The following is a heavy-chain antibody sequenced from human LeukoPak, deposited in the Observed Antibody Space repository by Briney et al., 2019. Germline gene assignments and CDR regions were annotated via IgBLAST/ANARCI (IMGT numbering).Heavy chain of an antibody. CDR2: IDYSGRT. CDR3: ARRRYYDGSGLE. J-gene: IGHJ1*01. CDR1: ADSVSRSDSY. D-gene: IGHD3-22*01. V-gene: IGHV4-39*01. Sequence: SETLSLTCSVSADSVSRSDSYWDWIRQPPGKGLEWIGTIDYSGRTYYSPSLKSRVTLSVDTSSNQFSLNLRSVTAADTAVYYCARRRYYDGSGLEWGQGTLLSVSS.